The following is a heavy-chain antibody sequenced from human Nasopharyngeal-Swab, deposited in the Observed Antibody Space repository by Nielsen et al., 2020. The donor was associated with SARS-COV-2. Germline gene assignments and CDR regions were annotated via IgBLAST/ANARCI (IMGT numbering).Heavy chain of an antibody. Sequence: PETLSLTCAVYGGSFSGYYWSWIRQPPGKGLEWIGEINHIGSTNYNPYLKSRVTISVDTSKNQFSLKLSSVTAADTAVYYCARGGRLRYFDWSYYYYGMDVWGQGTTVTVFS. V-gene: IGHV4-34*01. J-gene: IGHJ6*02. D-gene: IGHD3-9*01. CDR3: ARGGRLRYFDWSYYYYGMDV. CDR2: INHIGST. CDR1: GGSFSGYY.